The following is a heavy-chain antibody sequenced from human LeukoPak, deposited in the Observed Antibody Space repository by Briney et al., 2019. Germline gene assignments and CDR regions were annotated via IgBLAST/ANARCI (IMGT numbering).Heavy chain of an antibody. CDR2: MNPNSGNT. J-gene: IGHJ4*02. CDR3: ARSFVGTRKRNDY. Sequence: GASVKVSCKASGYTFSSYDINWVRQGTGQGLEWMGWMNPNSGNTGYAQRFQGRVTMTRSTSISTAYMELSSLTSDDTAVYYCARSFVGTRKRNDYWGQGTLVTVSS. V-gene: IGHV1-8*01. CDR1: GYTFSSYD. D-gene: IGHD2-21*01.